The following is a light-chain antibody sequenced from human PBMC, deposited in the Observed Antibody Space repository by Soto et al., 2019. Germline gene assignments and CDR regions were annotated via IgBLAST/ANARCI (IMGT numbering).Light chain of an antibody. V-gene: IGKV3-15*01. J-gene: IGKJ1*01. CDR2: DAS. CDR1: QSLRSS. Sequence: ETMMTQSPDTLSVSLGERATLSCRASQSLRSSLAWYQQKPGQAPRLLIYDASTGATGIPARFSGSGSGTDFTLTISGLQSEDFAVYYCQQYNNWPQTFGQGTKV. CDR3: QQYNNWPQT.